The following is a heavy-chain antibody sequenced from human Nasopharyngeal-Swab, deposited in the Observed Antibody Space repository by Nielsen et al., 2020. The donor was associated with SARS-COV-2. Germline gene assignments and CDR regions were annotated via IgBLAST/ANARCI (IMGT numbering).Heavy chain of an antibody. D-gene: IGHD2-8*02. Sequence: GESLKISCVASGFTLATYEMNWVRQTPGKGLEWVANIKQDGSDKRYVDSVKGRFTISRDNAKNSLYLQMNSLRAEDTAVYYCAGGTGWVFNCWGQGTLVTVSS. CDR2: IKQDGSDK. J-gene: IGHJ4*02. V-gene: IGHV3-7*01. CDR3: AGGTGWVFNC. CDR1: GFTLATYE.